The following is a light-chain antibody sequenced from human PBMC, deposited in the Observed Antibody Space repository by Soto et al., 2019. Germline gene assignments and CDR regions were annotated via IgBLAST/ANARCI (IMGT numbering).Light chain of an antibody. CDR1: QSVSSSY. Sequence: DIVLTQSPGPLSLSPGERATLSCRASQSVSSSYLAWYQQKPGQAPRLLIYGASSRATGIPDRFSGSGSGTDFTLTISRLEPEDAAVYYCQQCGSSPITFGQGTRLEIK. CDR2: GAS. V-gene: IGKV3-20*01. CDR3: QQCGSSPIT. J-gene: IGKJ5*01.